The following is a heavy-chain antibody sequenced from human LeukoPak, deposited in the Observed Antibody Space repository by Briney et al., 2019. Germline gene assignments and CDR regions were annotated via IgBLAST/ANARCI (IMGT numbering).Heavy chain of an antibody. Sequence: PGRSLRLSCAASGFTFSSYAMHWVRQAPGKGLEWVAVISYDGSNKYYADSVKGRFTISRDNSKNTLYLQMNSLRAEDTAVYYCARIPIVDITSGGYWGQGTLVTVSS. D-gene: IGHD3-22*01. CDR3: ARIPIVDITSGGY. V-gene: IGHV3-30-3*01. CDR1: GFTFSSYA. J-gene: IGHJ4*02. CDR2: ISYDGSNK.